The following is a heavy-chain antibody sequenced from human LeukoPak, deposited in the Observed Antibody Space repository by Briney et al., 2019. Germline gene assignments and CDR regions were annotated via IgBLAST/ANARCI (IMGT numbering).Heavy chain of an antibody. V-gene: IGHV3-11*01. J-gene: IGHJ4*02. CDR2: ITSSGDSI. D-gene: IGHD2-2*01. CDR3: GRDPEYRGN. Sequence: PGGSLRLSCVGSGFIFGDFYMNWIRQAPGKGLEWISFITSSGDSIYYADSVKGRFTVFRGNAKNSLYLQMNSLRAEDTAVYFCGRDPEYRGNWGQGALVSVSS. CDR1: GFIFGDFY.